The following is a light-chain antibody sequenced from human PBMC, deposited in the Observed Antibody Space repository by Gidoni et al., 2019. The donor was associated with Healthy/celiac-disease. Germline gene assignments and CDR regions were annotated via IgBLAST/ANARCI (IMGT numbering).Light chain of an antibody. CDR2: GKN. J-gene: IGLJ3*02. Sequence: SSEMTQDPAVSVALGQTVRITCQGDRLRSYYSSWYQQKPGQAPVLVIYGKNNRPSGIPDRFSGSSSGNTASLTITGAQAEDEADYSCNSRDSSGNLWVFGGGTKLTVL. CDR1: RLRSYY. V-gene: IGLV3-19*01. CDR3: NSRDSSGNLWV.